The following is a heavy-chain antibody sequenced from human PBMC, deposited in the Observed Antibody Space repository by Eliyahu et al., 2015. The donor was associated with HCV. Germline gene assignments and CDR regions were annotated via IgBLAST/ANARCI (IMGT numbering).Heavy chain of an antibody. J-gene: IGHJ3*01. CDR2: IYWDDDK. CDR1: XFSLTTTEXX. Sequence: QITLKESGPTLVQPTQTLTLTCXFSXFSLTTTEXXXGXXRQPPGKALEWLALIYWDDDKXYSPSLKSRLTITKDASRNQVVLRLTNMDPVDTATYFCAHTIDFLFMPVAVLPPPNSFDVWGQGTMVTVSS. CDR3: AHTIDFLFMPVAVLPPPNSFDV. D-gene: IGHD6-19*01. V-gene: IGHV2-5*02.